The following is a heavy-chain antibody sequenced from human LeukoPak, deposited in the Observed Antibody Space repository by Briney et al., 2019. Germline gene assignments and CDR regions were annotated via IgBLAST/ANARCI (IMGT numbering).Heavy chain of an antibody. J-gene: IGHJ4*02. V-gene: IGHV3-23*01. CDR2: ISGSGGST. CDR3: AKGSHCTNGVCHLTFDY. Sequence: GGSLRLSCAASGFTFSSYAMSWVRQAPGKGLEWVSAISGSGGSTYYADSVKGRFTISRDNSKNTLYLQMNSLRAEDTAVYYWAKGSHCTNGVCHLTFDYWGQGTLVTVSS. CDR1: GFTFSSYA. D-gene: IGHD2-8*01.